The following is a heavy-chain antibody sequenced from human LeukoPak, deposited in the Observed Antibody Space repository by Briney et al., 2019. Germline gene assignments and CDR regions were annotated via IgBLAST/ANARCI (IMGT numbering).Heavy chain of an antibody. J-gene: IGHJ4*02. CDR2: ISAYNGNT. CDR1: GYTFTSYG. Sequence: ASVKVSCKASGYTFTSYGISWVRQAPGQGLEWMGWISAYNGNTNYAQKLQGRVTVTTDTSTSTAYMELRSLRSDDTAVYYCARDDYGDTLFDYWGQGTLVTVSS. V-gene: IGHV1-18*01. D-gene: IGHD4-17*01. CDR3: ARDDYGDTLFDY.